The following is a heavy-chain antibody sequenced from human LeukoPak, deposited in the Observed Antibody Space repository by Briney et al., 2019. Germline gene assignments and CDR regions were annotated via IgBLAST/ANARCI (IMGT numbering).Heavy chain of an antibody. Sequence: GASVKVSCKASGGTFSNYAINWVRQAPGQGLEWMGRITPILGLINYAQKFQGRVTITADKSTSTGYMEVTGLRSDDTAIYYCAGGRGSRTGYNGDYLDYWGQGTLVTVSS. CDR1: GGTFSNYA. V-gene: IGHV1-69*04. CDR3: AGGRGSRTGYNGDYLDY. CDR2: ITPILGLI. D-gene: IGHD5-18*01. J-gene: IGHJ4*02.